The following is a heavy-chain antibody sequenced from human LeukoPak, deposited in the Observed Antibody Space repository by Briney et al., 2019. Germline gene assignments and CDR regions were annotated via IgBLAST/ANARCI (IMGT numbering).Heavy chain of an antibody. CDR3: ARDDSYGDYPGFDY. Sequence: GGSLRLSCAASGFTFSSYSMNWVRQAPGKGLEWVSSISSSSSYIYYADSVKGRFTISRDNAKNSLYLRMNSLRAEGTAVYYCARDDSYGDYPGFDYWGQGTLVTVSS. CDR2: ISSSSSYI. D-gene: IGHD4-17*01. J-gene: IGHJ4*02. V-gene: IGHV3-21*01. CDR1: GFTFSSYS.